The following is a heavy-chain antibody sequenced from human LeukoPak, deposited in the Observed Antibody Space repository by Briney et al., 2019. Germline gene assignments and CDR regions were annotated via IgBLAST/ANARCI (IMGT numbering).Heavy chain of an antibody. D-gene: IGHD1-26*01. J-gene: IGHJ5*02. CDR3: ARALLWFDP. Sequence: SETLSLTCTVSGGSISSYYWSWIRQPPGKGLEWIGYIYYSGSTNYNPSLESRVTISVDTSKNQFSLKLSSVTAADTAVYYCARALLWFDPWGQGTLVTVSS. CDR2: IYYSGST. V-gene: IGHV4-59*01. CDR1: GGSISSYY.